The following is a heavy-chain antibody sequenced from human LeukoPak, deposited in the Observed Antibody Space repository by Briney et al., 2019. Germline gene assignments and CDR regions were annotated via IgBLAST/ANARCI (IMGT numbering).Heavy chain of an antibody. CDR3: ARDTTTVTTGGFDP. D-gene: IGHD4-11*01. Sequence: KASETLSLTCTVSGGSISSGGYYWSWIRQHPGQGLEWIGYIYYSGSTSYNPSLKSRITISVDTSKNQFSLKLSSVTAADTAVYYCARDTTTVTTGGFDPWGQGTLVTVSS. V-gene: IGHV4-31*03. CDR1: GGSISSGGYY. J-gene: IGHJ5*02. CDR2: IYYSGST.